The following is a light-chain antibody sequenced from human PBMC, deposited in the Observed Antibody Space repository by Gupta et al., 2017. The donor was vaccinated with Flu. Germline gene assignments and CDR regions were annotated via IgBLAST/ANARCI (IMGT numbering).Light chain of an antibody. J-gene: IGKJ1*01. CDR3: QQDDSTPQT. CDR1: QSVLYSSNNKNY. V-gene: IGKV4-1*01. Sequence: DIVMTQSPASLAVSLGERATINCKSSQSVLYSSNNKNYLAWYQQKPGQPPKLLIYWASTRESGVPDRFSGSGSGTDFTLTISSLQAEDVAVYYCQQDDSTPQTFGQGTKVEIK. CDR2: WAS.